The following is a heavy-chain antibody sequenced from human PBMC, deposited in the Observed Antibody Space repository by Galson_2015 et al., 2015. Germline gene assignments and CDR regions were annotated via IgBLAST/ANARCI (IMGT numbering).Heavy chain of an antibody. CDR2: IWYDGSNK. D-gene: IGHD4-17*01. J-gene: IGHJ4*02. CDR3: ARNNYGFDY. V-gene: IGHV3-33*01. Sequence: FLRISCAASGFTFSSYGMHWVRQAPGKGLGGVAVIWYDGSNKYYADSVKGRFTICRDNSKNTLYLQMNSLRAEDTAVYYCARNNYGFDYWGQGTLVTVSS. CDR1: GFTFSSYG.